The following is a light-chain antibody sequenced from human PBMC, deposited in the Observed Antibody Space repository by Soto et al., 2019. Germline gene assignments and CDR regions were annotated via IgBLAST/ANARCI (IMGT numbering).Light chain of an antibody. V-gene: IGKV3-20*01. Sequence: EVVLTQSPGTLSLSPGERATLSCRASPSISGTYLAWYQHKPGQAPRLLIYGASTRATGIPDRFRGSGSGTDFTLILTRLEPEDFGVYYCQHYLSPPVTFGGGTKVDIK. J-gene: IGKJ4*01. CDR2: GAS. CDR1: PSISGTY. CDR3: QHYLSPPVT.